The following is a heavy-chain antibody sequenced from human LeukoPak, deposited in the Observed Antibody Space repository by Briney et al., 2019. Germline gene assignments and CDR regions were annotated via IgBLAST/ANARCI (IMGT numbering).Heavy chain of an antibody. V-gene: IGHV4-59*08. D-gene: IGHD2-21*01. J-gene: IGHJ3*02. Sequence: SETLSLTCTASGGSISSYYWSWIRQPPGKGLEWIGYIYYSGSTDYNPSLKSRVTISVDTSKNQFSLKLSSVTAADTAVYYCARHLLIPSIDAFDIWGQGTMVTVSS. CDR3: ARHLLIPSIDAFDI. CDR2: IYYSGST. CDR1: GGSISSYY.